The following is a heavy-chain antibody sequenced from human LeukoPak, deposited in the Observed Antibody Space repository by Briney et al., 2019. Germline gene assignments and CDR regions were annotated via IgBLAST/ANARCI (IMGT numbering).Heavy chain of an antibody. CDR1: GFTFSSYA. D-gene: IGHD2-8*01. V-gene: IGHV3-30-3*01. Sequence: QAGGSVRLSCAASGFTFSSYAMHWVRQAPGKGLEWVAVISYDGSNKYYADSVKGRFTISRDNSKNTLYLQMNSLRAEDTAVYYCTCDLDRSDGLWGQGTIVTVSS. CDR2: ISYDGSNK. CDR3: TCDLDRSDGL. J-gene: IGHJ3*01.